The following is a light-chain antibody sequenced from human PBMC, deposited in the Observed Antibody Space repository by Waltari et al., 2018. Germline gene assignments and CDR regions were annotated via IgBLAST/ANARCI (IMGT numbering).Light chain of an antibody. Sequence: QSALTQPASVSGSPGQSITISCTGTSSDVGGYNYVAWFQQYPGKAPKLLIYDVTNRVAGGSNRFSGSKSGNTASLTISGLQAEDEADYYCDSYTSSVTRIFGTGTKVTVL. V-gene: IGLV2-14*03. CDR2: DVT. CDR1: SSDVGGYNY. CDR3: DSYTSSVTRI. J-gene: IGLJ1*01.